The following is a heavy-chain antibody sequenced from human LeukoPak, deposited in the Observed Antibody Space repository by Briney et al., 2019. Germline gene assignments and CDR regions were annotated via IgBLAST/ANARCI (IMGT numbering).Heavy chain of an antibody. CDR1: GYTLTELS. CDR3: ARGVAYYDFWSGGGWFDP. CDR2: FDPEDGET. D-gene: IGHD3-3*01. J-gene: IGHJ5*02. V-gene: IGHV1-24*01. Sequence: GASVKVSCKVSGYTLTELSMHWVRQAPGKGLEWMGGFDPEDGETIYAQKFQGRVTITTDESTSTAYMELSSLRSEDTAVYYCARGVAYYDFWSGGGWFDPWGQGTLVTVSS.